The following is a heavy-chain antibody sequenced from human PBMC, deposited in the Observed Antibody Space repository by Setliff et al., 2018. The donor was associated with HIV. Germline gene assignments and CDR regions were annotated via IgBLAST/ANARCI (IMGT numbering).Heavy chain of an antibody. CDR1: GFTFKHYG. V-gene: IGHV3-21*01. J-gene: IGHJ6*03. CDR2: ISASGDYT. D-gene: IGHD2-8*02. Sequence: GGSLRLSCVASGFTFKHYGVNWVRQAPGRGLEWVSSISASGDYTYDADSVKGRFTISRDNAKNSLYLQMNSLRAEDTAVYYCARDYWYYYYYMDVWGKGTTVTVSS. CDR3: ARDYWYYYYYMDV.